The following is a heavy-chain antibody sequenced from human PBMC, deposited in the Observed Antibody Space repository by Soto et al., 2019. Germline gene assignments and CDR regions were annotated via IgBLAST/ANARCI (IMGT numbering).Heavy chain of an antibody. CDR2: IIPIFGTA. Sequence: SVKVSCKASGGTFSSYSISWVRRAPGQGLEWMGGIIPIFGTANYAQKFQGRVTITADESTSTAYMELSSLRSEDTAVYYCARDRNYYGSGSPDNWFDPWGQGTLVTVSS. CDR1: GGTFSSYS. CDR3: ARDRNYYGSGSPDNWFDP. J-gene: IGHJ5*02. V-gene: IGHV1-69*13. D-gene: IGHD3-10*01.